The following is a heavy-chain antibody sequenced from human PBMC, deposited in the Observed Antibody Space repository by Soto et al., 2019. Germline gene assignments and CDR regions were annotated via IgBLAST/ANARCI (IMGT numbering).Heavy chain of an antibody. CDR2: IIPIFGTA. Sequence: QVQLVQSGAEVKKPGSSVKVSCKASGGTFSSYAISWVRQAPGQGLEWMGGIIPIFGTANYAQKFQGRGTITAAESTSTAYMERGSLRSVDTAVYYCARRIVGARGAIFDYWGQGTMVTVSS. J-gene: IGHJ4*02. CDR1: GGTFSSYA. CDR3: ARRIVGARGAIFDY. D-gene: IGHD1-26*01. V-gene: IGHV1-69*12.